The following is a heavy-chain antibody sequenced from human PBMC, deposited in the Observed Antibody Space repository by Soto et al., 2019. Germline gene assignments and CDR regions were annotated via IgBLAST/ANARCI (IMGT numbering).Heavy chain of an antibody. CDR3: ARDQARDGYMRAYFQH. D-gene: IGHD6-25*01. J-gene: IGHJ1*01. CDR1: GFTFSSYA. CDR2: ISGSGGST. V-gene: IGHV3-23*01. Sequence: GGSLRLSCAASGFTFSSYAMSWVRQAPGKGLEWVSAISGSGGSTYYADSVKGRFTISRDNSKNTLYLQMNSLRAEDTAVYYCARDQARDGYMRAYFQHWGQGTLVTVSS.